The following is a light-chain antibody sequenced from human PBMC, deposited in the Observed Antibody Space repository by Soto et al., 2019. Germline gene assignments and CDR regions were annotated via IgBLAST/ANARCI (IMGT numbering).Light chain of an antibody. CDR2: DVS. J-gene: IGLJ3*02. CDR1: SSDVGGCNY. CDR3: TSYTSRSTLV. V-gene: IGLV2-14*01. Sequence: QSALTQPASVSGSPGQSITISCTGTSSDVGGCNYVSWYQQHPGKAPKLMIYDVSNRPSGVSNRFSGSKSANTASLTISGLPAEDEADYYCTSYTSRSTLVFGGGTKLTVL.